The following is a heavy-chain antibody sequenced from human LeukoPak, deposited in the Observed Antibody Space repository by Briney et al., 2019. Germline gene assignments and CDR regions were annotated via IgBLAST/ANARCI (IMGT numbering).Heavy chain of an antibody. CDR2: IYSGGST. V-gene: IGHV3-53*01. CDR3: SRDSALGAATTDY. J-gene: IGHJ4*02. CDR1: GFTVSSNY. Sequence: GGSLRLSCATSGFTVSSNYMSGVRQAPGKGLEWVSVIYSGGSTYYADSVKGRFTISRDNSKNTLYLQMNSLRAEDTAVYYCSRDSALGAATTDYWGQGTLVTVSS. D-gene: IGHD1-26*01.